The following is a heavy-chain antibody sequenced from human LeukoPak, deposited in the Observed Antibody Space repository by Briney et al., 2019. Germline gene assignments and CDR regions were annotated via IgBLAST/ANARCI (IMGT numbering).Heavy chain of an antibody. V-gene: IGHV1-18*01. CDR2: ISAYNGNT. Sequence: GASVTVSCTASGYTLTSYGISWVRQAPGQGLEWMGWISAYNGNTNYAQKLQGRVTITTDTPTSTAYMELRSLRSDDTAVYYCARGNYYYGSGSYYVDVWGKGTTVTVSS. D-gene: IGHD3-10*01. J-gene: IGHJ6*03. CDR1: GYTLTSYG. CDR3: ARGNYYYGSGSYYVDV.